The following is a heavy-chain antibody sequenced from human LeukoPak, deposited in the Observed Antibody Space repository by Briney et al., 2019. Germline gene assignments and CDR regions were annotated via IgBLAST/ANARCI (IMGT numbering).Heavy chain of an antibody. D-gene: IGHD3-22*01. V-gene: IGHV4-59*01. Sequence: PSETLSLTCTVSGGSISSYYWSWIRQPPGKGLEWIGYIYYSGSTNYNPSLKSRVTMSVDTSKNQFSLKLSSVTAADTAVYYCARTNYDSSGYYYFLDYWGQGTLVTVSS. J-gene: IGHJ4*02. CDR1: GGSISSYY. CDR2: IYYSGST. CDR3: ARTNYDSSGYYYFLDY.